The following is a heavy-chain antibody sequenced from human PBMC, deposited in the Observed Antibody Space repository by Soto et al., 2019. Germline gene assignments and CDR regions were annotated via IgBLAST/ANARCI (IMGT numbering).Heavy chain of an antibody. CDR1: GFSFSSYG. D-gene: IGHD1-1*01. CDR2: TTYDGGIK. Sequence: GGSLRLSCAASGFSFSSYGMEWVRLAPGKGLEWVAATTYDGGIKHYVDSVKGRFTISRDNSKNTLYLQMNSLRVEDTATYYCAGALENPYFYYGLNVWGQGXTVTVYS. CDR3: AGALENPYFYYGLNV. J-gene: IGHJ6*02. V-gene: IGHV3-30*03.